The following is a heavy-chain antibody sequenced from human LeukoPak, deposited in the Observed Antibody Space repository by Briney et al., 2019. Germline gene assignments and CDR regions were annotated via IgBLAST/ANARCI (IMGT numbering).Heavy chain of an antibody. D-gene: IGHD4-17*01. J-gene: IGHJ3*02. V-gene: IGHV1-69*13. CDR1: GGTFSSYA. CDR3: ARRILDYGDYEGAFDI. Sequence: GASVKVSCKASGGTFSSYAISWVRQAPGQGLERMGGIIPIFGTANYAQKFQGRVTITADESTSTAYMELSSLRSEDTAVYYCARRILDYGDYEGAFDIWGQGTMVTVSS. CDR2: IIPIFGTA.